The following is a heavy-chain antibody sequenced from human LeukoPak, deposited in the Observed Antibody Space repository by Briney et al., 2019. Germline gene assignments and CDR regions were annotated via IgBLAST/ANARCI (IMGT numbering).Heavy chain of an antibody. CDR2: IYTSGGT. D-gene: IGHD2-2*01. Sequence: PSETLSLTCTVSGGSISNLDYYWPWIRQPAGKRLEWIGRIYTSGGTNYNPSLKSRVTMSVDKSKNQISLNLASLTGADTALYYCAGRGSSSGTFDVWGPGTVLTVSS. V-gene: IGHV4-61*02. CDR3: AGRGSSSGTFDV. J-gene: IGHJ3*01. CDR1: GGSISNLDYY.